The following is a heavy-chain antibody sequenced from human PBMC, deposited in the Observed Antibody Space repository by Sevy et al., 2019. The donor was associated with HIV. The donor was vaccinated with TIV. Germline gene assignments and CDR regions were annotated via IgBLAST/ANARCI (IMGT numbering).Heavy chain of an antibody. CDR1: GFTFSNYY. D-gene: IGHD3-10*01. CDR2: ISGSGSTI. J-gene: IGHJ5*02. CDR3: ARELWFGGFWGNWFDP. Sequence: GGSLRLSCAASGFTFSNYYMSWIRQAPGKGLEWVSYISGSGSTIYYADSVKGRFTISRDNARTSLFLQMDSLRAEDTALYYLARELWFGGFWGNWFDPWGQGSLVTVSS. V-gene: IGHV3-11*04.